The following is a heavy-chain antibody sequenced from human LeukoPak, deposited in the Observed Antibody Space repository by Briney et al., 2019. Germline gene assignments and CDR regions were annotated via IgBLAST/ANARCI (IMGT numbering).Heavy chain of an antibody. CDR1: GYRFTSYW. Sequence: GESLKISCKGSGYRFTSYWIGWVRQMPGKSLEWMGIIYPGDSDTKYSPSFQGQVTISVDKSISTAYLQWSSLKASDTAMYYCARRSRGSGWTPIDYWGKGTLVTVSS. V-gene: IGHV5-51*01. CDR3: ARRSRGSGWTPIDY. CDR2: IYPGDSDT. D-gene: IGHD6-19*01. J-gene: IGHJ4*02.